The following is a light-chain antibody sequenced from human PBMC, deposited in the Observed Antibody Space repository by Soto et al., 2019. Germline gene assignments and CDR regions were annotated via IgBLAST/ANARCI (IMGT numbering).Light chain of an antibody. CDR1: QTIISSF. CDR2: GAA. J-gene: IGKJ1*01. Sequence: EIVLTQSPGTLSLSPGQRATLSCRASQTIISSFLSWYQQKPGQAPRLLISGAASRATGIPDRFSGSGSGTDFTLTISRLEPEDFAVYYCQQYGSSPWTFGQGTKVEIK. CDR3: QQYGSSPWT. V-gene: IGKV3-20*01.